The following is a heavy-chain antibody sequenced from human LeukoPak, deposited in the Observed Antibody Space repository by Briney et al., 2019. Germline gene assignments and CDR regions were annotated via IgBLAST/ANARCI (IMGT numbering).Heavy chain of an antibody. CDR1: GFTFSSYS. J-gene: IGHJ1*01. CDR2: ISSSSSYI. V-gene: IGHV3-21*01. D-gene: IGHD2-2*02. CDR3: ARDSLWCSTTSCYMEYFQH. Sequence: PGGSLRLSCAASGFTFSSYSMNWVRQTPGKGLEWVSSISSSSSYIYYADSGKGRFTISRDNAKNSLYLQMNSLRAEDTAVYYCARDSLWCSTTSCYMEYFQHWGQGTLLTVSS.